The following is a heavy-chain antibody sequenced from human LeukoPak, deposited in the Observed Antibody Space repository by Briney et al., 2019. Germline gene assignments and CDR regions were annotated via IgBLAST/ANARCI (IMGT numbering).Heavy chain of an antibody. CDR2: IKSDGST. CDR1: GFTFSSYW. V-gene: IGHV3-74*01. J-gene: IGHJ1*01. D-gene: IGHD3-22*01. Sequence: GGSLRLSCAASGFTFSSYWMHWVRQAPGKGLVWVSRIKSDGSTNYAGSVKGRFTISRDNAKNTLSLQMNSLRAEEPGVYYCARAPSEIGGYYPEYFRHWGQGTLVTVSS. CDR3: ARAPSEIGGYYPEYFRH.